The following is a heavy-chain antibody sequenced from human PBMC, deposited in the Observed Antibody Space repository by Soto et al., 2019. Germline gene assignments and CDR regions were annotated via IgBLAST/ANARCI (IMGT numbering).Heavy chain of an antibody. CDR3: ARGGNYDSSGYYGPGYFDY. Sequence: ASVKVSCKASGYTFTSYYMHWVRQAPGQGLEWMGIINPSGGSTSYAQKFQGRVTMTRDTSTSTVYMELSSLRSEDTAVYYCARGGNYDSSGYYGPGYFDYWGQGTLVTVSS. D-gene: IGHD3-22*01. CDR1: GYTFTSYY. CDR2: INPSGGST. J-gene: IGHJ4*02. V-gene: IGHV1-46*01.